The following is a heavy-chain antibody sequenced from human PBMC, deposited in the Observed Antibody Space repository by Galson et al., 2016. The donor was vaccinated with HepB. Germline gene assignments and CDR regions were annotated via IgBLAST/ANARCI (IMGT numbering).Heavy chain of an antibody. V-gene: IGHV3-74*01. D-gene: IGHD4-17*01. CDR3: ARESPTTAGAFDI. CDR1: GFTFSNYR. Sequence: LRLSCAASGFTFSNYRMHWVRQAPGKGLVWVSRIHSDGSTTSYADSVKGRFTVSRDNAKNTLYMQMNSLRAEDTAVYYCARESPTTAGAFDIWGQGTMVTVSS. CDR2: IHSDGSTT. J-gene: IGHJ3*02.